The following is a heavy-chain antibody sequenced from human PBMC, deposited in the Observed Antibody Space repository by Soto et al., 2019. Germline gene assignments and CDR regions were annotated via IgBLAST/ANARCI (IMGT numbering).Heavy chain of an antibody. V-gene: IGHV3-15*01. D-gene: IGHD3-10*01. Sequence: GGSLRLSCVASGITFSEAWMNWVRQAPGKGLEWVGRCRSRSAGGTVDYAAPVKGRFTISRDDSKKTLSLQMNSLKTEDTAIYFCVTVFGFWGQGTLVTVS. J-gene: IGHJ4*02. CDR2: CRSRSAGGTV. CDR3: VTVFGF. CDR1: GITFSEAW.